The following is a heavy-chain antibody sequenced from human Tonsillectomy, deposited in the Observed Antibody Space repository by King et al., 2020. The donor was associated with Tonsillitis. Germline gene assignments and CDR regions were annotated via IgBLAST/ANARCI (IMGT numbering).Heavy chain of an antibody. CDR3: ARDRSYCSSTSCHPEFDF. V-gene: IGHV1-2*02. J-gene: IGHJ4*02. CDR1: GYTFTGYY. CDR2: LNPIIGGT. D-gene: IGHD2-2*01. Sequence: VQLVESGAEVKKPGASVKVSCKTSGYTFTGYYMHWVRQAPGQGLGWMGWLNPIIGGTNYAQKLQGRVTMTRDTSIGTAYLALSRLRSDDTAVYFCARDRSYCSSTSCHPEFDFWGQGTLVTVSS.